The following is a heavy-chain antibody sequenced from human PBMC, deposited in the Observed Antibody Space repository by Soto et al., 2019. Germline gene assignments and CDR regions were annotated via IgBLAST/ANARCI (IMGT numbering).Heavy chain of an antibody. CDR2: ISSNGGST. D-gene: IGHD3-3*01. CDR1: GFTFSSYA. J-gene: IGHJ6*03. Sequence: EVQLVESGGGLVQPGGSLRLSCAASGFTFSSYAMHWVRQAPGKGLEYVSAISSNGGSTYYANSVKGRFTISRDNSKNTLHLQMGSLRAEDMAVYYCARDLVQEWLLFCYYYMDVWGKGTTVTVSS. V-gene: IGHV3-64*01. CDR3: ARDLVQEWLLFCYYYMDV.